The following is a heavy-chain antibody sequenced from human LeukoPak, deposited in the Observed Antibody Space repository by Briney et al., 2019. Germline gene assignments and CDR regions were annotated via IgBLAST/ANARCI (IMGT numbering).Heavy chain of an antibody. Sequence: GGSLRLSCAASGFTFSSYWMHWLRQAPEKGLVWVLRIHSDGSSTNYADSVKGRFTISRDNSKNTLYLQMNSLRAEDTAVYYCAREQLAAFDYWGQGTLVTVSS. CDR1: GFTFSSYW. V-gene: IGHV3-74*01. J-gene: IGHJ4*02. D-gene: IGHD6-6*01. CDR2: IHSDGSST. CDR3: AREQLAAFDY.